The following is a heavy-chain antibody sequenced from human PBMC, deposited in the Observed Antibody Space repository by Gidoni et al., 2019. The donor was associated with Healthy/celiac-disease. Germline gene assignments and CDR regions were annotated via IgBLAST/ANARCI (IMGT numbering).Heavy chain of an antibody. Sequence: EVQLVASGGGLVQPGGSLSCSCAASGFTLRSDWMSWVRQAPGKGLEWVANIKQDGSEKYYVDSVKGRFTISRDNAKNSLYLQINSLRAEDTAVYYCARRQWYFDLWGRGTLVTVSS. V-gene: IGHV3-7*03. J-gene: IGHJ2*01. CDR2: IKQDGSEK. CDR3: ARRQWYFDL. CDR1: GFTLRSDW.